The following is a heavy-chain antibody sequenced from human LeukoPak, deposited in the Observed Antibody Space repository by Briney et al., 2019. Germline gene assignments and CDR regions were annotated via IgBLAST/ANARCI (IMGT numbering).Heavy chain of an antibody. D-gene: IGHD3-10*01. CDR3: ARDRYFGSDGFDI. V-gene: IGHV3-23*01. Sequence: GGSLRLSCAASGFTFSSYAMSWVRQAPGKGLDWVSAVTGSGSRTFYADSVKGRFTISRDNSKNTVFLEMNSLRAEDTAVYHCARDRYFGSDGFDIWGPGTMVIVSS. J-gene: IGHJ3*02. CDR2: VTGSGSRT. CDR1: GFTFSSYA.